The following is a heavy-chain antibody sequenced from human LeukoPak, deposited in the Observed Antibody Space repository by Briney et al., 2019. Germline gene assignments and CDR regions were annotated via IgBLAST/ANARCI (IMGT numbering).Heavy chain of an antibody. D-gene: IGHD3-22*01. V-gene: IGHV4-39*01. CDR2: IYYSGST. J-gene: IGHJ5*02. CDR1: GGSISSMSYY. Sequence: PSETLSLTCTVSGGSISSMSYYWGWIRQPPGKGLEWIGSIYYSGSTYYNPSLKSRVTISVDTSKNQLSLKLSSVTAADTAVYYCARLTGNYYDSSEDWFDPWGQGTLVTVSS. CDR3: ARLTGNYYDSSEDWFDP.